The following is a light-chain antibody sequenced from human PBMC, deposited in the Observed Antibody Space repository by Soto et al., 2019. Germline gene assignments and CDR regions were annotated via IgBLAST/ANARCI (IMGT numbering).Light chain of an antibody. Sequence: QSLLTQPASVSGSPGQSITISCTGTGSDVGGYKYVSWYQQLPGKAPKLMIYDVSYRPSGVSDRFSGSKSGNTASLIISGLQAEDEADYYCSSYASSSPFVFGTGTKATVL. CDR3: SSYASSSPFV. V-gene: IGLV2-14*01. CDR2: DVS. CDR1: GSDVGGYKY. J-gene: IGLJ1*01.